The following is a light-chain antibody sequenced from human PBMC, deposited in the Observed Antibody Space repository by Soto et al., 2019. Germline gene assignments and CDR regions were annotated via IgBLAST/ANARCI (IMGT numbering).Light chain of an antibody. CDR1: SSDIGSYKL. CDR3: CSYTSSRTLV. Sequence: QSVLTQPASVSGSPGQSITISCTGTSSDIGSYKLVSWYQQYPGKAPKLMIYEVSGRPSGVSNRFSGSKSGNTASLTISGLQAEDEADYYCCSYTSSRTLVFGGGTKVTVL. V-gene: IGLV2-23*02. J-gene: IGLJ2*01. CDR2: EVS.